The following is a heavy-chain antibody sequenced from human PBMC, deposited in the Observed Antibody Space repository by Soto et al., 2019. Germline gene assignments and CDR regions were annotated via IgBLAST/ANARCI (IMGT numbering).Heavy chain of an antibody. J-gene: IGHJ4*02. D-gene: IGHD3-22*01. CDR1: GYSFTSYW. CDR2: IDPSDSYT. Sequence: EVQLVQSGAEVKKPGESLRISCKGSGYSFTSYWISCVRQMPGKGLEWMGRIDPSDSYTNYSPSFQGHVTISADKSISTASLQWSSLKASDTAMYYCARRTSSYYDSSGYYLHDYWGQGTLVTVSS. V-gene: IGHV5-10-1*03. CDR3: ARRTSSYYDSSGYYLHDY.